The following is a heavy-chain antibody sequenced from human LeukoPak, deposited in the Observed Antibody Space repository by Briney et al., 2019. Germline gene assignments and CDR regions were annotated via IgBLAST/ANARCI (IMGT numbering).Heavy chain of an antibody. CDR1: GFTFSSYA. J-gene: IGHJ4*02. V-gene: IGHV3-64*01. CDR2: ISSNGGST. CDR3: ARDSRGSGLHPDY. Sequence: GGSLRLSCAASGFTFSSYAMHWVRQAPGKGLEYVSAISSNGGSTYYANSVKGSFTISRDNSKNTLYLQMGSLRAGDMAVYYCARDSRGSGLHPDYWGQGTLVTVSS. D-gene: IGHD3-10*01.